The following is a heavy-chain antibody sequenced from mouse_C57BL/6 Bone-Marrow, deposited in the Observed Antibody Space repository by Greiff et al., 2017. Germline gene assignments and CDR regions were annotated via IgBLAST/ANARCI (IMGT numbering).Heavy chain of an antibody. V-gene: IGHV1-64*01. Sequence: QVQLQQPGAELVKPGASVKLSCTASGYTFNNYWMHWVKQRPGQGLEWIGMMHPNGGSPDYNEKFKSEATLSVDKSSRTAYMELSSLTSEDSAVYYCARSYDYDDYTMDYWGQGTSVTVSS. D-gene: IGHD2-4*01. J-gene: IGHJ4*01. CDR3: ARSYDYDDYTMDY. CDR1: GYTFNNYW. CDR2: MHPNGGSP.